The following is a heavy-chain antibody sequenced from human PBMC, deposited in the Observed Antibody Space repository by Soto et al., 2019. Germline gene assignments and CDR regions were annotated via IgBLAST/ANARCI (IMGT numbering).Heavy chain of an antibody. J-gene: IGHJ4*02. CDR3: ARDTCGGACSIPDY. D-gene: IGHD2-21*02. Sequence: EVQLLESGGGLVKPGGSLRLSCAASGFTFSSYSMNWVRQAPGKGLEWVSSISSSSSYIYYADSVKGRFTISRDNAKNSLYLQMNSLRAEDTAVYYCARDTCGGACSIPDYWGQGTLVTVSS. CDR1: GFTFSSYS. V-gene: IGHV3-21*01. CDR2: ISSSSSYI.